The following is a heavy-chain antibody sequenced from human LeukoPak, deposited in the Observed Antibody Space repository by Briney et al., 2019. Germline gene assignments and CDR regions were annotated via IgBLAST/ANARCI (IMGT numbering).Heavy chain of an antibody. D-gene: IGHD1-14*01. CDR1: GFNFGNYA. J-gene: IGHJ4*02. Sequence: GGSLRLSCTASGFNFGNYAMSWVRQAPGKGLEWLGFIRSKASGGAIEYDPSVDGRFTISRDDSKSIAYLQMTSLKTEDTATYFCTREVDGMSAYWGQGPLVTVSS. CDR3: TREVDGMSAY. CDR2: IRSKASGGAI. V-gene: IGHV3-49*04.